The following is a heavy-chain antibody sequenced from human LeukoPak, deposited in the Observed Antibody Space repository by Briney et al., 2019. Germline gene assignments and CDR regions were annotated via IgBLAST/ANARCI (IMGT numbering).Heavy chain of an antibody. V-gene: IGHV1-46*01. CDR2: INPSGGST. CDR1: GYTFTTYY. J-gene: IGHJ4*02. CDR3: AAGDLVYDY. Sequence: ASAKVSCKASGYTFTTYYMHWVRQAPGQGLEWMGIINPSGGSTGYAQKFQGRVTMTRDTSTSTVYMELSSLRSEDTAVYYCAAGDLVYDYWGQGTLVTVSS. D-gene: IGHD4-17*01.